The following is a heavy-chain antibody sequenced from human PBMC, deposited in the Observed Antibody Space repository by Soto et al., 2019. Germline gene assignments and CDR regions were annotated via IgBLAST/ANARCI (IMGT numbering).Heavy chain of an antibody. J-gene: IGHJ4*02. Sequence: ASVKVSCKASGYTFTDYYMHWVRQAPGQGLEWIGWINPNGGATNYAQKSHDRVSMTRDTSIRTAYMELSRLRSDDTAVYYCARASKLRAPRGYYFDYWGQGTLVTVSS. V-gene: IGHV1-2*02. CDR1: GYTFTDYY. CDR2: INPNGGAT. CDR3: ARASKLRAPRGYYFDY.